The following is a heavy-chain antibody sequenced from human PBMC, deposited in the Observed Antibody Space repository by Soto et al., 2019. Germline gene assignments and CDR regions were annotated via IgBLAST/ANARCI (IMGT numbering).Heavy chain of an antibody. CDR3: ARDQCFGGGRSCYYFDF. Sequence: GGSLRLSCAASGFTFTTYAIHWVRQAPGKGLEWVAVISNDGRGKYYADSVKGRFTISRDNSKNALYLQMNSLRSDDTAVYYCARDQCFGGGRSCYYFDFWGQGTLVTVSS. CDR2: ISNDGRGK. D-gene: IGHD2-15*01. V-gene: IGHV3-30*04. CDR1: GFTFTTYA. J-gene: IGHJ4*02.